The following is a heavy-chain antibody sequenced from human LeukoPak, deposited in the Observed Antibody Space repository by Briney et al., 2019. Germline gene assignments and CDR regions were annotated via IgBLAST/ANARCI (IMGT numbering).Heavy chain of an antibody. D-gene: IGHD6-6*01. CDR1: GFPLSSSW. V-gene: IGHV3-74*01. CDR2: ITADGSTT. CDR3: ARAAYGTSSLAFDL. Sequence: GGSLRLSCAASGFPLSSSWIHWVRQAPGKGLVWVSRITADGSTTIYADSVKGRFTISRDNAKNTLYLQMNSLRAEDTAVYSCARAAYGTSSLAFDLWGQGTMVTVSS. J-gene: IGHJ3*01.